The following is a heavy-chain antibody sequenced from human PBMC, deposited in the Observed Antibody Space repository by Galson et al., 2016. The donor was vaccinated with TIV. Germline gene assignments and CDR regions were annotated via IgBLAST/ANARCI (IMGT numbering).Heavy chain of an antibody. V-gene: IGHV1-8*02. Sequence: SVKVSCKASGYTFTSYDINWVRQATGQGLEWTGWMNPNSGNPGYAQKFRGRVTMTRNTSVGTAYMELSSLRSEDTAVYYCARSGDYGDYWGQGTLVTVSS. CDR1: GYTFTSYD. CDR3: ARSGDYGDY. CDR2: MNPNSGNP. D-gene: IGHD4-17*01. J-gene: IGHJ4*02.